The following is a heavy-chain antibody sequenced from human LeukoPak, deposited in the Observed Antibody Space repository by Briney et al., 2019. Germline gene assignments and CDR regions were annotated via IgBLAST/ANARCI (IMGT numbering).Heavy chain of an antibody. CDR3: AKAVGSRHYMDV. D-gene: IGHD2-15*01. CDR2: ISGSGGST. V-gene: IGHV3-23*01. J-gene: IGHJ6*03. Sequence: PGGSLRLSCAASGFTFSSYAMSWVRQAPGKGLEWVSAISGSGGSTHYADSVRGRFTLSRDNSKNTLYLQMNSLTAEDTAVYYCAKAVGSRHYMDVWGKGTTVTVSS. CDR1: GFTFSSYA.